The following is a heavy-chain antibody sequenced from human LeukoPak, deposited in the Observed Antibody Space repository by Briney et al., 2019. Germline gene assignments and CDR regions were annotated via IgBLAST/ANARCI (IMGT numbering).Heavy chain of an antibody. V-gene: IGHV1-69*05. CDR1: GGTFSSYA. J-gene: IGHJ3*02. CDR3: ASGKGRSRVGYSYGFYVDAFDI. Sequence: SVKVSCKASGGTFSSYAISWVRQAPGQGLEWMGRIIPIFGTANYAQKFQGRVTITTDESTSTAYMELSSLRSEDTAVYYCASGKGRSRVGYSYGFYVDAFDIWGQGIMVTVSS. CDR2: IIPIFGTA. D-gene: IGHD5-18*01.